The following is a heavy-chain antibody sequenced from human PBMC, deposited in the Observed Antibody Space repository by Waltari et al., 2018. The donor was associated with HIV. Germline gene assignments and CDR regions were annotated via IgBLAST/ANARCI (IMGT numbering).Heavy chain of an antibody. V-gene: IGHV3-7*01. J-gene: IGHJ4*02. CDR1: GFTFSSYW. CDR2: IKQDGGEK. CDR3: ATSRTFDY. Sequence: EVQLVESGGGLVQPGGSLRLSCAASGFTFSSYWMSWVRQAPGKGLGGVAKIKQDGGEKYYVDSVKGRVAISRDNAQNSLYLQMNNLRAEDTAVYFCATSRTFDYWGQGTLVTVSS. D-gene: IGHD2-2*01.